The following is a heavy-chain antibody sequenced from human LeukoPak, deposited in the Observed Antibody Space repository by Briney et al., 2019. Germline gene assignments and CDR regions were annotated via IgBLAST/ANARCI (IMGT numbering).Heavy chain of an antibody. CDR3: ARDAAATRTVYSAFDI. Sequence: PGGSLRLSCAASGFTFSSYAMHWVRQAPGKGLEWVAVISYDGSNKYYADSVKGRFTISRDNSKNTLYLQMNSLRAEDTAVYYCARDAAATRTVYSAFDIWGQGTMVTVSS. CDR1: GFTFSSYA. V-gene: IGHV3-30-3*01. CDR2: ISYDGSNK. D-gene: IGHD2-15*01. J-gene: IGHJ3*02.